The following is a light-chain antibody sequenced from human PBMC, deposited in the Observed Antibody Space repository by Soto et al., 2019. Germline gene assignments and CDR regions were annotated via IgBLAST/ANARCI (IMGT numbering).Light chain of an antibody. Sequence: QSALTQPASVSGSPGQSITISCTGTSSDIGGYNYVSWYQQHPGKAPKLIIYDVSSRPSGVSNRFSGSKSGNTASLTISGLQAEDEADYYCSSYTSSSASYVFATGTKVTVL. V-gene: IGLV2-14*01. J-gene: IGLJ1*01. CDR1: SSDIGGYNY. CDR2: DVS. CDR3: SSYTSSSASYV.